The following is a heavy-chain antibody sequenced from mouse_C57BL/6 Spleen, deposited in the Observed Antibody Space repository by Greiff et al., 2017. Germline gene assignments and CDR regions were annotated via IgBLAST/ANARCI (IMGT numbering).Heavy chain of an antibody. D-gene: IGHD1-1*01. CDR1: GYTFTSYG. V-gene: IGHV1-81*01. Sequence: QVHVKQSGAELARPGASVKLSCKASGYTFTSYGISWVKQRTGQGLEWIGEIYPRSGNTYYNEKFKGKATLTADKSSSTAYMELRSLTSEDSAVYFCARKTTVVATDYWGQGTTLTVSS. CDR3: ARKTTVVATDY. CDR2: IYPRSGNT. J-gene: IGHJ2*01.